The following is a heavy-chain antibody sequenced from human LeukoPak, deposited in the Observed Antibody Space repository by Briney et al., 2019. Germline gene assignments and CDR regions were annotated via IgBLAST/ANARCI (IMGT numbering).Heavy chain of an antibody. CDR1: GFTVSSNY. CDR2: IYSGANS. CDR3: ASSGVVGATDDYYYYGMEV. V-gene: IGHV3-53*01. J-gene: IGHJ6*02. Sequence: GGSLRLSCAASGFTVSSNYMSWVRQAPGKGLEWVSVIYSGANSYYADSVKGRFTISRDNSENTLYLQMNSLRAEDTAVYYCASSGVVGATDDYYYYGMEVWGQGTTVTVSS. D-gene: IGHD1-26*01.